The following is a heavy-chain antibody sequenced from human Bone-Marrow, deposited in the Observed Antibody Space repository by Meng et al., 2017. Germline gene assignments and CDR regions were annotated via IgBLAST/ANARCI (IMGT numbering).Heavy chain of an antibody. CDR2: IYYSGGT. J-gene: IGHJ4*02. Sequence: QVQLQESGPGLVKPSETLSLTCTVSGGSISSYYWSWIRQLPGKGLEWFGYIYYSGGTSNNPSPKRRVTISLVASKNQLSLKLSSVTAADTAVYYCGGYDRSGLDFWGQGTLVTVSS. D-gene: IGHD3-22*01. CDR3: GGYDRSGLDF. V-gene: IGHV4-59*08. CDR1: GGSISSYY.